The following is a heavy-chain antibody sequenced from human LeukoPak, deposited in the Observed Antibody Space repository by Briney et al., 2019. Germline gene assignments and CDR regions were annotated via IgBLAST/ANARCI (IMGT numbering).Heavy chain of an antibody. D-gene: IGHD2-15*01. Sequence: GESLKISCKGSGYSFTSYWIGWVRRMPGKGLEWMGIIYPGDSDTRYSPSFQGQVTISADKSISTAYLQWSSLKASDTAMYYCARVYCSGGSCYSAFDIWGQGTMVTVSS. J-gene: IGHJ3*02. CDR1: GYSFTSYW. V-gene: IGHV5-51*01. CDR3: ARVYCSGGSCYSAFDI. CDR2: IYPGDSDT.